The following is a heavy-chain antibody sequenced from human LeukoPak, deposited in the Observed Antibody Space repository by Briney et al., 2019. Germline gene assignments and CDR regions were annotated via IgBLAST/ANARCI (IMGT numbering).Heavy chain of an antibody. CDR2: IYYSGST. D-gene: IGHD3-22*01. Sequence: SETLSLTCTVSGGSISSHYWSWLRQPPGKGREWIGYIYYSGSTNYNPSLKSRVTISVDTSKNQFSLKLSSVTAADTAVYYCARPYYYDSRIDPWGQGTLVTVSS. J-gene: IGHJ5*02. V-gene: IGHV4-59*11. CDR3: ARPYYYDSRIDP. CDR1: GGSISSHY.